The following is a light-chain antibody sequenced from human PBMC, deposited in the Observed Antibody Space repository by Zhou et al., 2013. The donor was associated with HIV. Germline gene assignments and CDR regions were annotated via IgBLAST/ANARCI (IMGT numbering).Light chain of an antibody. CDR1: QSISTF. Sequence: DIQMTQSPPSLSASVGDRVTITCRASQSISTFLHWYQQKPGKAPKLLIYAASSLQSGVPSRFSGSGSGTDFTLTISSLQPEDFATYYCQQSYITPPTFGPGTKRGYQT. CDR2: AAS. V-gene: IGKV1-39*01. J-gene: IGKJ3*01. CDR3: QQSYITPPT.